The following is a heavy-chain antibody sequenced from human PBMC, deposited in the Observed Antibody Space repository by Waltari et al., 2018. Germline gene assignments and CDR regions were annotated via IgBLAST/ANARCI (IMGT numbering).Heavy chain of an antibody. CDR3: ATANILGIGTFDY. CDR2: INPKSGDA. V-gene: IGHV1-2*02. CDR1: GYTFTKYY. J-gene: IGHJ4*02. D-gene: IGHD1-1*01. Sequence: QVKLVQSGAEVKKPGASVRVSCKASGYTFTKYYIHWVRQAPGLGREWMGVINPKSGDANFTQPLQGRVIMTRDTSINTAYLEGTGLTSDDTAIFYCATANILGIGTFDYWGQGTLVSVSS.